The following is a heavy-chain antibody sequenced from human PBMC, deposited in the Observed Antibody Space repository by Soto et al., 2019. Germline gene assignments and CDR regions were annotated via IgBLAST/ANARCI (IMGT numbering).Heavy chain of an antibody. CDR3: ARASPKRKYYDILTGYRHYGMDV. Sequence: QVQLVQSGAEVKKPGASVKVSCKASGYTFTGYYMHWVRQAPGQGLEWMGWINPNSGGTNYAQKFQGWVTMTRDKSISTAYMELSRLRSDDTAVYYCARASPKRKYYDILTGYRHYGMDVWGQGTTVTVSS. CDR2: INPNSGGT. J-gene: IGHJ6*02. V-gene: IGHV1-2*04. CDR1: GYTFTGYY. D-gene: IGHD3-9*01.